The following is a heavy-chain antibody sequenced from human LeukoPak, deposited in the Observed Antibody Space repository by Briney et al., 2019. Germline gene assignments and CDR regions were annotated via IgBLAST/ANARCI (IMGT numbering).Heavy chain of an antibody. D-gene: IGHD2-2*01. V-gene: IGHV4-59*11. CDR1: GGSLSSHC. J-gene: IGHJ4*02. CDR3: ARFSSRCSSATCYLSY. CDR2: IYYTGTT. Sequence: PSETLSLTCTVSGGSLSSHCWSWIRQSPGKGLELIGHIYYTGTTYYNPSLNSRVTFSLDTSRSKFSLNLTSVTAADTAVYYYARFSSRCSSATCYLSYWGQGALVTVSS.